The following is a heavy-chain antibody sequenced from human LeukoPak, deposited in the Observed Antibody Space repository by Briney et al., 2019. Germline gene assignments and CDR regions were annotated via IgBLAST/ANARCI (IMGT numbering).Heavy chain of an antibody. CDR2: IIPILNIT. CDR3: ARELITVRQGYYFDY. J-gene: IGHJ4*02. CDR1: GGTFSTYA. Sequence: GASVKVSCKPSGGTFSTYAISWVRQAPGQGLEWMGRIIPILNITNYAQDFQGRVTITADKSTTTAYMELRSLRSKDTAIYYCARELITVRQGYYFDYWAQGTLVTVSS. D-gene: IGHD1-14*01. V-gene: IGHV1-69*04.